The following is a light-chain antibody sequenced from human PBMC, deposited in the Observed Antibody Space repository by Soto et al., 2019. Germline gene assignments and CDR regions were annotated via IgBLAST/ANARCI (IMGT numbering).Light chain of an antibody. V-gene: IGLV2-23*02. CDR3: CSYARVAASYL. CDR1: SNDVGNYDL. CDR2: EVT. Sequence: QSVLTQPASVSASPGQSITISCTGTSNDVGNYDLVSWYQQHPGKAPQLMIYEVTKRPSGVTDRFSGSKSDNTASLTISGLQAEYEVDCYCCSYARVAASYLFGTGTKVAVL. J-gene: IGLJ1*01.